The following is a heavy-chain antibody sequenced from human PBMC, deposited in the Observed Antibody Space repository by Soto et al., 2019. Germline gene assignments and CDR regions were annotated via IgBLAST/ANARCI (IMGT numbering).Heavy chain of an antibody. V-gene: IGHV1-3*01. J-gene: IGHJ5*02. Sequence: QVQLVQSGAEVKKPGASVKVSCKASGYTFTSYAMHWVRQAPGQRLEWMGWINAGNGNTKYSQKFQGRVTITRDTSASTAYMDLSSLRSDDTAVYYCARGYGGPIGWFDPWGQGTLVTVSS. CDR1: GYTFTSYA. CDR3: ARGYGGPIGWFDP. D-gene: IGHD3-16*01. CDR2: INAGNGNT.